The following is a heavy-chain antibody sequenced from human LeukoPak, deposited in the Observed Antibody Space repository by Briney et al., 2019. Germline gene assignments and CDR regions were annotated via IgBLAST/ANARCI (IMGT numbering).Heavy chain of an antibody. CDR2: ISSSSSYI. CDR3: ARDPRYYDYVWGSYRQDGDY. D-gene: IGHD3-16*02. J-gene: IGHJ4*02. V-gene: IGHV3-21*01. CDR1: GFTFSSYS. Sequence: GGSLRLSCAASGFTFSSYSMNWVRQAPGKGLEWVSSISSSSSYIYYADSVKGRFTISRDNAKNSLYLQMNSLRAEDTAVYYCARDPRYYDYVWGSYRQDGDYWGQGTLVTVSS.